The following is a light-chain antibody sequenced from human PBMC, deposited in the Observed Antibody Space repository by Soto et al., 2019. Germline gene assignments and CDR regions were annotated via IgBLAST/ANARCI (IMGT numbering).Light chain of an antibody. Sequence: IFFTQSPGTLSLSPVERATLSCVASQSVSSSYLAWYQQKLGQAPRLLIYAASDRATGIPGRFSGSGSGTDFTLTISSLQPEDFATYYCQQVNVYPSTFGGGTKVDIK. V-gene: IGKV3-20*01. CDR2: AAS. CDR3: QQVNVYPST. CDR1: QSVSSSY. J-gene: IGKJ4*01.